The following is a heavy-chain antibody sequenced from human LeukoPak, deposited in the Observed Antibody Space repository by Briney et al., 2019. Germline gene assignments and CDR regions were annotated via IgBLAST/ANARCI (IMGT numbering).Heavy chain of an antibody. V-gene: IGHV1-18*01. D-gene: IGHD2-2*01. CDR1: GYTFTSYG. CDR3: AREGCSSTSCQPRAGYHYYMDV. Sequence: ASVKVSCKAPGYTFTSYGISWVRQAPGQGLEWMGWISAYNGNTNYAQKLQGRVTMTTDTSTSTAYMELRSLRSDDTAVYYCAREGCSSTSCQPRAGYHYYMDVWGKGTTVTVSS. J-gene: IGHJ6*03. CDR2: ISAYNGNT.